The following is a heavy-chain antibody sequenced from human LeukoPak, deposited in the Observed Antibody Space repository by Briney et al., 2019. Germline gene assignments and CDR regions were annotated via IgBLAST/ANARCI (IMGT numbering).Heavy chain of an antibody. CDR3: ARFNTVTNLDY. D-gene: IGHD4-17*01. CDR2: ISAYNGNT. CDR1: GYTFTGYY. Sequence: ASVKVSCKASGYTFTGYYMHWVRQAPGQGLEWMGWISAYNGNTNYAQKLQGRVTMTTDTSTSTAYMELRSLRSDDTAVYYCARFNTVTNLDYWGQGTLVTVSS. V-gene: IGHV1-18*04. J-gene: IGHJ4*02.